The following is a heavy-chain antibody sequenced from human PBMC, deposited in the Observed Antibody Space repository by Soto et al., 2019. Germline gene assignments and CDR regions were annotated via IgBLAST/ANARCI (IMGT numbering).Heavy chain of an antibody. J-gene: IGHJ4*02. Sequence: PGGSLRLSCAASGFTFSSYAMSWVRQAPGKGLEWVSAISGSGGSTYYADSVKGRFTISRDNSKNTLYLQMNSLRAEDTAVYYCAKDLTFTMIVVAPGPFDYWGQGTLVTVSS. CDR3: AKDLTFTMIVVAPGPFDY. V-gene: IGHV3-23*01. CDR1: GFTFSSYA. CDR2: ISGSGGST. D-gene: IGHD3-22*01.